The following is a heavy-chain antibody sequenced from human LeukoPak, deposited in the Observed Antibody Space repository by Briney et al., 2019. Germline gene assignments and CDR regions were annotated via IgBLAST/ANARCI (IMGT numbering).Heavy chain of an antibody. Sequence: ASVKVSCKASGYTFTGYYMHWVRQAPGQGLEWMGWINPNSGGTNYAQKFQGRVTMTRDTSISTAYMELSRLRPDDTAVYYCARVNYYYYYMDVWGKGTTVTVSS. V-gene: IGHV1-2*02. CDR2: INPNSGGT. CDR3: ARVNYYYYYMDV. J-gene: IGHJ6*03. CDR1: GYTFTGYY.